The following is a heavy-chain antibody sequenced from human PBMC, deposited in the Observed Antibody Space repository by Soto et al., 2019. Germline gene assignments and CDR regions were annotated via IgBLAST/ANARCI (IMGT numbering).Heavy chain of an antibody. CDR3: ARKAAQRPSDI. V-gene: IGHV1-18*04. CDR2: TSPYNDKT. D-gene: IGHD2-15*01. CDR1: SYTFTSYA. Sequence: QVQLVQSGAEVKKPGASVKVSCRTSSYTFTSYAIIWVRQAPGQGLEWMGWTSPYNDKTDYAEKFLSRVTLTTEISTSTAYMELGNLRFDDTAVYYCARKAAQRPSDIWGQGTMVTVSS. J-gene: IGHJ3*02.